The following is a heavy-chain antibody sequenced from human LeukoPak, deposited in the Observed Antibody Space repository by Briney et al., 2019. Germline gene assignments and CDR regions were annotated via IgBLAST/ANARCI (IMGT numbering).Heavy chain of an antibody. CDR3: AVLGYCSSTSCKQSGGSGPQQPDLDY. CDR2: MNPNSGNT. V-gene: IGHV1-8*01. J-gene: IGHJ4*02. CDR1: GYTFTSYD. Sequence: ASVKVSCKASGYTFTSYDINWVRQATGQGREWMGWMNPNSGNTGYAQKFQGRVTMTRNTSISTAYMELSSLRSDDTAVYYCAVLGYCSSTSCKQSGGSGPQQPDLDYWGQGTLVTVSS. D-gene: IGHD2-2*01.